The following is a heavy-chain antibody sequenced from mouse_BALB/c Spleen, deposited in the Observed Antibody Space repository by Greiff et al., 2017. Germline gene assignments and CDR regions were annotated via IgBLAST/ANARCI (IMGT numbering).Heavy chain of an antibody. CDR2: ISSGGST. CDR1: GFTFSSYA. Sequence: DVMLVESGGGLVKPGGSLKLSCAASGFTFSSYAMSWVRQTPEKRLEWVASISSGGSTYYPDSVKGRFTISRDNARNILYLQMSSLRSEDTAMYYCARGVGLRLRYAMDYWGQGTSVTVSS. V-gene: IGHV5-6-5*01. J-gene: IGHJ4*01. CDR3: ARGVGLRLRYAMDY. D-gene: IGHD1-2*01.